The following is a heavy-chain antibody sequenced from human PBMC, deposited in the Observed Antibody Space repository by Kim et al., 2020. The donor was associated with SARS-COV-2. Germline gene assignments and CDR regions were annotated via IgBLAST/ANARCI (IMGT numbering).Heavy chain of an antibody. CDR3: SRVFDP. CDR2: MYYSGST. Sequence: SETLSLTCTVSGGSISSYYWSWIRQPPGKGLEWIGYMYYSGSTNYNPSLKSRVTISVDTSKNQFSLKLSSLTAADTAVYYCSRVFDPWGQGTLVTVSS. CDR1: GGSISSYY. J-gene: IGHJ5*02. V-gene: IGHV4-59*08.